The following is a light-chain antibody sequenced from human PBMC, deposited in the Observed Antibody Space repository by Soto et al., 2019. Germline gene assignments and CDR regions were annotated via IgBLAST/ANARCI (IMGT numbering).Light chain of an antibody. V-gene: IGKV1-5*01. CDR3: QQYNNFWT. J-gene: IGKJ1*01. Sequence: DIQMTQSPSALSVSVGDRVTITCRASLSISSWLAWYQQKPGKAPRLLFYDASYLERGVPSRFSGSGSGTEFTLTISDLQPDDIATYNCQQYNNFWTFGPGTKVEI. CDR2: DAS. CDR1: LSISSW.